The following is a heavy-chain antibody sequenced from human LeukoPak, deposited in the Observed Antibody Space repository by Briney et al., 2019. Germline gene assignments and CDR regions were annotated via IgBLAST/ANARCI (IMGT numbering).Heavy chain of an antibody. Sequence: ASVKVSCKASGYTFTSYDINWVRQATGQGLEWMGWMNPNSGNTGYAQKLQGRVTMTRNTSISTAYMELSSLRSEDTAVYYCARVPPMVRARKKRDPYYYYYMDVWGKGTTVTISS. CDR1: GYTFTSYD. V-gene: IGHV1-8*01. D-gene: IGHD3-10*01. CDR3: ARVPPMVRARKKRDPYYYYYMDV. CDR2: MNPNSGNT. J-gene: IGHJ6*03.